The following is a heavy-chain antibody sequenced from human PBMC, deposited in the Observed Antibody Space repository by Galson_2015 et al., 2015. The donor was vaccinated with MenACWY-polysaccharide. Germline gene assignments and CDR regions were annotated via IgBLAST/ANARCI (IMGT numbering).Heavy chain of an antibody. Sequence: SLRLSCAASGFNFSIYAMTWVRQAPGQGLEWVSAISSGSDTTYYTDSVKGRFTISRDNSKDTVHLQMDSLRAEDTAVYYCVSGGWADNWGQGTLVTVSS. V-gene: IGHV3-23*01. CDR2: ISSGSDTT. CDR3: VSGGWADN. J-gene: IGHJ4*02. D-gene: IGHD3-16*01. CDR1: GFNFSIYA.